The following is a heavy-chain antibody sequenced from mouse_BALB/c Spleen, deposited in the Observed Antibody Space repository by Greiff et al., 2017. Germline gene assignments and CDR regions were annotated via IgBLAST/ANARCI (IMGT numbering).Heavy chain of an antibody. CDR3: ATYGNFSWFAY. CDR2: IDPENGNT. J-gene: IGHJ3*01. Sequence: EVKLMESGAELVRPGALVKLSCKASGFNIKDYYMHWVKQRPEQGLEWIGWIDPENGNTIYDPKFQGKASITADTSSNTAYLQLSSLTSEDTAVYYCATYGNFSWFAYWGQGTLVTVSA. CDR1: GFNIKDYY. D-gene: IGHD2-1*01. V-gene: IGHV14-1*02.